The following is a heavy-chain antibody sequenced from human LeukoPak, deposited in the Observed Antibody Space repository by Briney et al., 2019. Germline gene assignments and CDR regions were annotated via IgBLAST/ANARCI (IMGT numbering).Heavy chain of an antibody. CDR3: ARDFQQWLVGFDY. D-gene: IGHD6-19*01. Sequence: AGSLRLSCAASGVTFSSYEMNWVRKAPGKGLEWVSYISSSGSTIYYADSVKGRFTISRDNAKNLLYLQMNSLRAEDTAIYYCARDFQQWLVGFDYWGQGTLVTVSS. CDR2: ISSSGSTI. J-gene: IGHJ4*02. CDR1: GVTFSSYE. V-gene: IGHV3-48*03.